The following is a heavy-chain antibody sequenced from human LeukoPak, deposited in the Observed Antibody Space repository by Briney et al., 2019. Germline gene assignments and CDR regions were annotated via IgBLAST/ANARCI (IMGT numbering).Heavy chain of an antibody. J-gene: IGHJ5*02. CDR3: ARDAAAGLFYTHYNWFDP. CDR2: ISAYNGNT. D-gene: IGHD6-13*01. Sequence: ASVKVSFKASGYTFTSYGISWVRQAPGQGLEGMGWISAYNGNTNYAQKLQGRVTMTTDTSTSTAYMELRSLRSDDTAVYYCARDAAAGLFYTHYNWFDPWGQGTLVTVSS. V-gene: IGHV1-18*04. CDR1: GYTFTSYG.